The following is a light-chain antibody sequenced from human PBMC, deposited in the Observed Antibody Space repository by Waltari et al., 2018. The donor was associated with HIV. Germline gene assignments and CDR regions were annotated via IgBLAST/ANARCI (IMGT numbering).Light chain of an antibody. CDR1: RSDVGNYDL. CDR3: CSYAGGSAFYV. J-gene: IGLJ1*01. Sequence: QSALTQPASVSGSPGQSITLSCTGTRSDVGNYDLVSWYQHLPGKAHKLMIYEVSKRPSGVSNRFSGSKSGNTASLTISGLQAEDEGDYDCCSYAGGSAFYVFGTGTKVTVL. V-gene: IGLV2-23*02. CDR2: EVS.